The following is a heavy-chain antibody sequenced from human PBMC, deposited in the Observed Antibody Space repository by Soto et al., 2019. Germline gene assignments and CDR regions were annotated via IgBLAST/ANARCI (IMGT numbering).Heavy chain of an antibody. Sequence: EVQLLESGGGLVQPGGSLRLSCAVSGFSFSTYGVTWVRQAPGKGREWVSGVSGGSGVTHYADSVKGRFTITGDNSKNTVYLHMNSLRVEDTAVYYCAKWNGDGDYWGQGTLVTVSS. V-gene: IGHV3-23*01. J-gene: IGHJ4*02. D-gene: IGHD1-1*01. CDR3: AKWNGDGDY. CDR2: VSGGSGVT. CDR1: GFSFSTYG.